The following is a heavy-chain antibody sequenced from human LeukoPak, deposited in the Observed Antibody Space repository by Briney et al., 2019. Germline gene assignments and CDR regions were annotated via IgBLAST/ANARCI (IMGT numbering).Heavy chain of an antibody. CDR2: IYTSGGT. V-gene: IGHV4-4*09. D-gene: IGHD6-6*01. Sequence: PSETLSLTCTVSGDSISSNYWSWIRQPPGKGLEWIGYIYTSGGTNYIPSLKGRVTTSIDTSKNQFSLKLSSVTAADSAVYYCARLTRLSTSPDRYYLDYWGQGTLVTVSS. CDR1: GDSISSNY. J-gene: IGHJ4*02. CDR3: ARLTRLSTSPDRYYLDY.